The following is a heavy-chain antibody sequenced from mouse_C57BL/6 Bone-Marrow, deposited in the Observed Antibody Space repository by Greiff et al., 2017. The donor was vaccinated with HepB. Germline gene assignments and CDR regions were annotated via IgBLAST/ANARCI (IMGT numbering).Heavy chain of an antibody. CDR1: GYAFSSYW. J-gene: IGHJ1*01. V-gene: IGHV1-80*01. Sequence: QVQLQQSGAELVKPGASVKISCKASGYAFSSYWMNWVKQRPGKGLEWIGQIYPGDGDTNYNGKFKGKATLTADKSSSTAYMQLSSLTSEDSAVYFCARGYYGSSYSYWYFDVWGPGTTVTVSS. CDR2: IYPGDGDT. CDR3: ARGYYGSSYSYWYFDV. D-gene: IGHD1-1*01.